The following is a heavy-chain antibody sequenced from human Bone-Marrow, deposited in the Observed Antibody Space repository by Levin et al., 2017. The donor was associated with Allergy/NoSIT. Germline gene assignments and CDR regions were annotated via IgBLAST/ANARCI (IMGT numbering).Heavy chain of an antibody. V-gene: IGHV4-59*08. J-gene: IGHJ4*02. D-gene: IGHD1-20*01. Sequence: PSETLSLTCTVSGGSISTYYWSWIRQPPGKGLEWIGYIFHSGTTNYNPSLQSRVIISVDTSKNQFSLKLSSVTAADTAVYYCARHLYNWNPFDYWGQGTLVTVSS. CDR1: GGSISTYY. CDR3: ARHLYNWNPFDY. CDR2: IFHSGTT.